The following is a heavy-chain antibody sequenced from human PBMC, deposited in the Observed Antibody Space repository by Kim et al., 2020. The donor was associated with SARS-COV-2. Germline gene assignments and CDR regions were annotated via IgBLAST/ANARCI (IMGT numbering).Heavy chain of an antibody. V-gene: IGHV3-21*05. Sequence: GGSLRHSCAASGFIFSSYSMNWVRQAPGKGLEWVSYISSSSSCIYYADSVKGRFTISRDNAKNLLYLQMNSLRAEDTAVYYCARDLVVGVYDAFDIWGQGTMVTVS. CDR3: ARDLVVGVYDAFDI. CDR1: GFIFSSYS. D-gene: IGHD1-26*01. CDR2: ISSSSSCI. J-gene: IGHJ3*02.